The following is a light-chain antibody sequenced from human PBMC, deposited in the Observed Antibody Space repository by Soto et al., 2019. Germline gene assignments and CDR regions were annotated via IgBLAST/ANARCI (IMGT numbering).Light chain of an antibody. Sequence: DVVMTQSPATLAVSLGERATINCKSSQNLLFTSNNKNSLAWYQQKPGQPPKLLIYWASTRESGAPDRLSGSGSGRDFTLTISSLQAEDVAVYYCQQYHTTPNTFGQGTKLEIK. CDR1: QNLLFTSNNKNS. CDR2: WAS. CDR3: QQYHTTPNT. V-gene: IGKV4-1*01. J-gene: IGKJ2*01.